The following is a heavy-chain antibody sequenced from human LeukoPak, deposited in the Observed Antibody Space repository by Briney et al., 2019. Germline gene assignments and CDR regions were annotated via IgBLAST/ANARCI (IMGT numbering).Heavy chain of an antibody. V-gene: IGHV3-21*01. Sequence: SGGSLRLSCAASGFTFSSFSMNRVRQAPGKGLEWVSTISSSSTYIYYADSVKGRLTISRDNANNSLYPQMSSLRAEDTAVYYCATGQVAGTDYWGQGTLVTVSS. D-gene: IGHD6-19*01. CDR2: ISSSSTYI. CDR1: GFTFSSFS. J-gene: IGHJ4*02. CDR3: ATGQVAGTDY.